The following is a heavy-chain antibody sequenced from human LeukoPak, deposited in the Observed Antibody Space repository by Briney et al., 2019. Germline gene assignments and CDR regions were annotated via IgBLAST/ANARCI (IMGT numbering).Heavy chain of an antibody. CDR2: ISTDGSSR. D-gene: IGHD2/OR15-2a*01. CDR1: GFTFSSYW. CDR3: ASYLTSIPSGMDV. J-gene: IGHJ6*02. Sequence: GGSLRLSCAASGFTFSSYWMHWRRQEPRKGLVWVSRISTDGSSRSYADSVKGRFTISRDNGKNTLYLQMNSLRAEDTAVYYCASYLTSIPSGMDVWGQGATVTVSS. V-gene: IGHV3-74*01.